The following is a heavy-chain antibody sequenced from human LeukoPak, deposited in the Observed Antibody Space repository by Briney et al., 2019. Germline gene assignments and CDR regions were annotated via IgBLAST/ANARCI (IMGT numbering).Heavy chain of an antibody. D-gene: IGHD2-8*01. J-gene: IGHJ4*02. CDR1: GYSISSGGYY. CDR3: ARVSRDCTNGVCQYYFDY. CDR2: IYYSGST. Sequence: SETLSLTCTISGYSISSGGYYWSWIRQHPGKGLEWIGYIYYSGSTYYNPSLKSRVTISVDTSKNQFSLKLSSVTAADTAVYYCARVSRDCTNGVCQYYFDYWGQGTLVTVSS. V-gene: IGHV4-31*03.